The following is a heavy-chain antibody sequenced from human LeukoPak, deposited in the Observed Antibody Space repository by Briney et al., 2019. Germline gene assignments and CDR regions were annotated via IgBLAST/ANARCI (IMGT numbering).Heavy chain of an antibody. D-gene: IGHD3-22*01. CDR3: AAPCDSSGYYPFYFDY. J-gene: IGHJ4*02. CDR2: ISGSGGST. CDR1: GFTFSSYA. Sequence: GGSLRLSCAASGFTFSSYAMSWVRQAPGKGLEWVSAISGSGGSTYYADSVKGRFTISRGNSKNTLYLQMNSLRAEDTAVYYCAAPCDSSGYYPFYFDYWGQGTLVTVSS. V-gene: IGHV3-23*01.